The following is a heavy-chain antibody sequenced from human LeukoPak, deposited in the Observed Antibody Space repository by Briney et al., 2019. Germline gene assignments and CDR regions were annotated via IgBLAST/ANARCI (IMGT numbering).Heavy chain of an antibody. D-gene: IGHD5-18*01. V-gene: IGHV4-59*01. Sequence: SETLSLTCTVSGGSISSYYWSWIRQPPGKGLEWIGYIYYSGNTNYNPSLKSRVTISVDTSKNQFSLKLSSVTAADTAIYYCARGYSYGSYYFDSWGQGILVTVPS. J-gene: IGHJ4*02. CDR2: IYYSGNT. CDR3: ARGYSYGSYYFDS. CDR1: GGSISSYY.